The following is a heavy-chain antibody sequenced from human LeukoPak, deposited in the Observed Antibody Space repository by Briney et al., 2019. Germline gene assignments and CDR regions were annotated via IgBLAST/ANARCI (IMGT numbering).Heavy chain of an antibody. Sequence: SQTLSLTCTVSGGSISSGGYFWSWIRQPPGKGLEWIGYIYYSGSTYYNPSLKSRVTISVDTSKNQFSLKLSSVTAADTAVYYCARAYGDYASYYFDYWGQGTLVTVSS. CDR2: IYYSGST. CDR1: GGSISSGGYF. D-gene: IGHD4-17*01. V-gene: IGHV4-30-4*08. CDR3: ARAYGDYASYYFDY. J-gene: IGHJ4*02.